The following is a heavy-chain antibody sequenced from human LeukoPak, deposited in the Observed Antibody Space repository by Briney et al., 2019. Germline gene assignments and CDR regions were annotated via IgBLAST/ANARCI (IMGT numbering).Heavy chain of an antibody. CDR1: GYSFTSYW. Sequence: GESLKISCKGSGYSFTSYWTGWVRQMPGKGLEWMGIIYPGDSDTRYSPSFQGQVTISADKSFSTAYLQWSSLKASDTAMYYCARLMGPASSSKGNIDYWGRGTLVTVSS. CDR3: ARLMGPASSSKGNIDY. D-gene: IGHD6-6*01. J-gene: IGHJ4*02. V-gene: IGHV5-51*01. CDR2: IYPGDSDT.